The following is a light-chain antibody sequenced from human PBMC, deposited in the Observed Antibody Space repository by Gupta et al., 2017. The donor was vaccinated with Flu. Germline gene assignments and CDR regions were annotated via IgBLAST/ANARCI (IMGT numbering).Light chain of an antibody. CDR3: QSCDSSLSAYV. J-gene: IGLJ1*01. CDR2: GNI. CDR1: SSNIGAGYD. V-gene: IGLV1-40*01. Sequence: QSVLTQPPSVSGAPGQRVTISCAGSSSNIGAGYDVHWYQQVPGTAPKLLIYGNIKRPSGVPDRLSGSKSGTSASLAITGLRVEDEADYYCQSCDSSLSAYVFGSGTKVTVL.